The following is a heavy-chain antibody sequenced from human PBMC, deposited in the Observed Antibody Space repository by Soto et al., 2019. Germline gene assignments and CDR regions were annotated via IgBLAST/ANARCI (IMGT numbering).Heavy chain of an antibody. CDR1: GFTFSTYA. Sequence: GGSLRLSCAVSGFTFSTYAMSWVRQAPGKGLEWVSGISGSGGSTSYADSVKGRFTISRENSKYTLYLQMNSLRAEDTAVYYCAKSVSYSPAYYFDSWGQGTLVTVSS. CDR3: AKSVSYSPAYYFDS. J-gene: IGHJ4*02. V-gene: IGHV3-23*01. CDR2: ISGSGGST. D-gene: IGHD1-26*01.